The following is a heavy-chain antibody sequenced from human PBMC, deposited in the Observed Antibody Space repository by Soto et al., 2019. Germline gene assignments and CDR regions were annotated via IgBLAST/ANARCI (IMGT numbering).Heavy chain of an antibody. CDR1: GCSISSGD. CDR3: ARLYDYLWGSSGVPHRARGLDS. CDR2: IYLGGSI. J-gene: IGHJ4*02. V-gene: IGHV4-4*09. D-gene: IGHD3-16*01. Sequence: SETLSLTWSVSGCSISSGDGTWIRHNPGKGLEWIGYIYLGGSINYNPSLKSRVTISVDTSKNQFSLKLSFVTAADTAVYYCARLYDYLWGSSGVPHRARGLDSWGQGTLVTVSS.